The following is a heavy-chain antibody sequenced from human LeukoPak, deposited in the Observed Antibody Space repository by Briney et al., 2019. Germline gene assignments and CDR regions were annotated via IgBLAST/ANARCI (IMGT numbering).Heavy chain of an antibody. CDR2: IYYSGST. V-gene: IGHV4-59*01. D-gene: IGHD1-26*01. Sequence: SSETLSLTCTVSGGSISNYYRSWIRQPPGKGLEWIGYIYYSGSTNYNPSLKSRVTISVDTSKNQFSLKLSSVTAADTAVYYCARVGGTNYYYYGMDVWGQGTTVTVSS. J-gene: IGHJ6*02. CDR3: ARVGGTNYYYYGMDV. CDR1: GGSISNYY.